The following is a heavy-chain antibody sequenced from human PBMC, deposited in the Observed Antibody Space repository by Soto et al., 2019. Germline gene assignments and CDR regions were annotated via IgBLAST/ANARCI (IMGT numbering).Heavy chain of an antibody. CDR3: ARELVQQLFDY. J-gene: IGHJ4*02. CDR2: ISAYNDK. V-gene: IGHV1-18*01. Sequence: HVQLVQSGDEVKKPGASVKVSCKTSGYTFTSYGLSWGRQAPGQGLEWMEWISAYNDKKYAQKLQGRVSMTTDTSTSTAYSELRSLRPDDTAVYCCARELVQQLFDYWGQGTLFTVSS. CDR1: GYTFTSYG. D-gene: IGHD6-13*01.